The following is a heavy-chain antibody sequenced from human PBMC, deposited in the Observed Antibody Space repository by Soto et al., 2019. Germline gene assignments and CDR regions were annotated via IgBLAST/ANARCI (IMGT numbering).Heavy chain of an antibody. CDR3: ARDRGSYSSSLVGMDA. J-gene: IGHJ6*02. CDR1: GGSISSGGYY. Sequence: TLSLTCTVSGGSISSGGYYWSWIRQHPGKGLEWIGYIYYSGSTYYNPSLKSRVTISVDTSKNQFSLKLSSVTAADTAVYYCARDRGSYSSSLVGMDAWGQGTTVTVSS. V-gene: IGHV4-31*03. D-gene: IGHD6-6*01. CDR2: IYYSGST.